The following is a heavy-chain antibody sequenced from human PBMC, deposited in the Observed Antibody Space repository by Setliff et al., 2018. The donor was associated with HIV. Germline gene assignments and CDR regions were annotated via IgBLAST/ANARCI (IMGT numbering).Heavy chain of an antibody. CDR2: IYYSGST. J-gene: IGHJ4*02. D-gene: IGHD3-9*01. V-gene: IGHV4-59*04. CDR1: GDSISNYY. Sequence: SETLSLTCTVSGDSISNYYWSWVRQPPGKGLEWIGTIYYSGSTYYNPSLKSRLTISVDTSKNQFSLKLSSVTAADTAVYYCAAGGLRYFDWLLEWGQGTLVTVSS. CDR3: AAGGLRYFDWLLE.